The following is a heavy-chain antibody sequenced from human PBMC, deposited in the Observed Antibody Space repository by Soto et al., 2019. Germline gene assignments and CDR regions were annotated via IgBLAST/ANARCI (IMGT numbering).Heavy chain of an antibody. D-gene: IGHD2-2*01. J-gene: IGHJ6*02. V-gene: IGHV4-61*01. CDR2: VYYNGIT. Sequence: SETLSLTCTVSGGSVRNGFYYWSWIRQPPGKGLEWIGFVYYNGITNYNPSLNSRPTISLDTSTNQFFLRLRSVTAADTAIYYCVRDCSSTSCSRGYYYAMDVWGQGTTVTVSS. CDR1: GGSVRNGFYY. CDR3: VRDCSSTSCSRGYYYAMDV.